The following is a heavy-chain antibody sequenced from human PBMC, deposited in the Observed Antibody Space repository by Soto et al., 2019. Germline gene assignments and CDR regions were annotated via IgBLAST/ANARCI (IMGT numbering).Heavy chain of an antibody. D-gene: IGHD5-12*01. V-gene: IGHV3-48*02. CDR3: ARDGGWLLDY. CDR1: GFTFSSYS. J-gene: IGHJ4*02. CDR2: ISSSSSTI. Sequence: EVQLVESGGGLVQPGGSLRLSCAASGFTFSSYSMNLVRQAPGKGLEWVSYISSSSSTIYYADSVKGRFTISRDKDKNSVNLQMNSLRDEDTAVYYCARDGGWLLDYWGQGTLVTVSS.